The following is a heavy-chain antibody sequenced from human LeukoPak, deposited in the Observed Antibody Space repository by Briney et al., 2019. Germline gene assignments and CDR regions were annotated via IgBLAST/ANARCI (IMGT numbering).Heavy chain of an antibody. J-gene: IGHJ5*02. V-gene: IGHV4-31*03. Sequence: SETLSLTCTVSGGSISSGGYYWSWIRQHPGKGLEWIGYIYYSGSTYYNPSLKRRVTISVDTSKNQFSLKLSSVTAADTAVYYCARGSRYCSSTSCYSPLDPWGQGTLVTVSS. CDR2: IYYSGST. CDR3: ARGSRYCSSTSCYSPLDP. D-gene: IGHD2-2*01. CDR1: GGSISSGGYY.